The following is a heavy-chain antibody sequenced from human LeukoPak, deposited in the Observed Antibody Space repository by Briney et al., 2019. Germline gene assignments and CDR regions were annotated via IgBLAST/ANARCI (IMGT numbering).Heavy chain of an antibody. V-gene: IGHV4-30-4*01. CDR3: ARSYCNGGSCYSFDY. J-gene: IGHJ4*02. D-gene: IGHD2-15*01. CDR2: IYYSGST. CDR1: GGSISSGDYY. Sequence: TLSLTCTVSGGSISSGDYYWSWIRQPPGKGLEWIGYIYYSGSTYYNPSLKSRVTISVDTSKNQFSLKLSSVTAADTAVYYCARSYCNGGSCYSFDYWGQGTLVTVSS.